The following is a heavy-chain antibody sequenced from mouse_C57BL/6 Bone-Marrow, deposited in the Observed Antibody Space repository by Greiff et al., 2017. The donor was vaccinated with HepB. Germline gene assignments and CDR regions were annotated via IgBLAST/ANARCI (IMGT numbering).Heavy chain of an antibody. CDR1: GYTFTDYE. CDR3: TSIYYGNSGGAY. Sequence: VQLQQSGAELVRPGASVTLSCKASGYTFTDYEMHWVKQTPVHGLEWIGAIDPETGGTAYNQKFKGKAILTADKSSSTAYMELRSLTSEDSAVYYCTSIYYGNSGGAYWGQGTLVTVSA. CDR2: IDPETGGT. V-gene: IGHV1-15*01. D-gene: IGHD2-1*01. J-gene: IGHJ3*01.